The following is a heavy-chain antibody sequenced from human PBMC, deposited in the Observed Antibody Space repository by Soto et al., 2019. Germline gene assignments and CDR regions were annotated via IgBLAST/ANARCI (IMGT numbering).Heavy chain of an antibody. D-gene: IGHD3-10*01. CDR2: IYSTGTT. V-gene: IGHV3-53*01. Sequence: EVQLVESGGGLIQPGGSLKLSCAASGFTVGNNYMSWVRQAPGKGLEWVSLIYSTGTTKYADSVKGRFTVSRDNAKNTLYLQMNSLRAEDTAVYYCAKDGRGSVSHYNIFGYWGQVTLVTVSS. CDR3: AKDGRGSVSHYNIFGY. J-gene: IGHJ4*02. CDR1: GFTVGNNY.